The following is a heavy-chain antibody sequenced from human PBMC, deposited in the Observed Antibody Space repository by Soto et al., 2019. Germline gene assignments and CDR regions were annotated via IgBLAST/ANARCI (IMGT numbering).Heavy chain of an antibody. CDR1: GYTFTSYA. CDR2: INAGNGNT. V-gene: IGHV1-3*01. CDR3: ARDIVATISHYYYGMDV. J-gene: IGHJ6*02. Sequence: ASVKVFCKASGYTFTSYAMHWVRQAPGQRLEWMGWINAGNGNTKYSQKFQGRVTITRDTSASTAYMELSSLRSEDTAVYYCARDIVATISHYYYGMDVWGQGTTVTVSS. D-gene: IGHD5-12*01.